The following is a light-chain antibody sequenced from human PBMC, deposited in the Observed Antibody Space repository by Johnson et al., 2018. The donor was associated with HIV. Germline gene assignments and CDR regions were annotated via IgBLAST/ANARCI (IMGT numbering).Light chain of an antibody. J-gene: IGLJ1*01. Sequence: QSVLTQPPSVSAAPGQKVTISCSGSSSNIGNNYVSWYQQLPGTAPKLLIYENNKRPSGIPDRFSGSKSGTSATLGITGLQTGDEADYYCGTWYGSLSGYVFGTGTKVTVL. CDR1: SSNIGNNY. V-gene: IGLV1-51*02. CDR3: GTWYGSLSGYV. CDR2: ENN.